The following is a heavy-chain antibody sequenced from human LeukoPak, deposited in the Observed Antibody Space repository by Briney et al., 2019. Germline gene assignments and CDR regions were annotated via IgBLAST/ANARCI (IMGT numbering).Heavy chain of an antibody. V-gene: IGHV3-21*01. D-gene: IGHD3-10*01. CDR2: ISSSSSYI. CDR3: ARDLSSPPDPPGDPHERSDAFDI. CDR1: GFTFSSYS. Sequence: PGGSLRLSCAASGFTFSSYSMNWVRQAPGKGLEWVSSISSSSSYIYYADSVKGRFTISRDNAKNSLYLQMNSLRAEDTAVYYCARDLSSPPDPPGDPHERSDAFDIWGQGTMVTVSS. J-gene: IGHJ3*02.